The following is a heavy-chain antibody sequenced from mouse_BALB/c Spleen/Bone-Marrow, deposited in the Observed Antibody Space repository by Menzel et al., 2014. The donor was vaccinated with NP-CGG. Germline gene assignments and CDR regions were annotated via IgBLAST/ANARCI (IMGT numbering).Heavy chain of an antibody. Sequence: VQLQQSGAELARPGASVKMSCKASGYTFTSYTIQWEKRRPGQGLEWVGYIVPSSGYTDYNQNFKYKTTLTADKSSSTAYMQLSSLTSADSAVYYCAREARTGAWFAYWGQGTLVTVSA. CDR2: IVPSSGYT. CDR1: GYTFTSYT. V-gene: IGHV1-4*02. D-gene: IGHD4-1*01. J-gene: IGHJ3*01. CDR3: AREARTGAWFAY.